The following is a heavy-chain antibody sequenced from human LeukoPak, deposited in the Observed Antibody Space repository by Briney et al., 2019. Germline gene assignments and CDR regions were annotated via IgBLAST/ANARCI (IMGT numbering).Heavy chain of an antibody. D-gene: IGHD3-3*01. J-gene: IGHJ3*02. CDR2: IYYSGST. V-gene: IGHV4-59*01. Sequence: SETLSLTCTVSGGSISSYYWSWIRQTPGKGLEWIGYIYYSGSTNYNPPLKSRVTISVDTSKNQFSLKLSSVTAADTAVYYCARVLRDTDVFDIWGQGTMVTVSS. CDR1: GGSISSYY. CDR3: ARVLRDTDVFDI.